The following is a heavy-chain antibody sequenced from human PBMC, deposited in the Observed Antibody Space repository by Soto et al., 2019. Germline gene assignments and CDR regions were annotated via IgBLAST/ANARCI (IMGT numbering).Heavy chain of an antibody. Sequence: QVQLVQSGAEVKKPGASVKVSCKASGYTFTGYYMHWVRQAPGQGLEWMGWINPNSGGTNYAQKFQGWVTMTRDTSISTAYMELSRLRSDDTAVYYCARGCSGGSCYSYGMDVWGQGTTVTVSS. V-gene: IGHV1-2*04. J-gene: IGHJ6*02. CDR1: GYTFTGYY. D-gene: IGHD2-15*01. CDR3: ARGCSGGSCYSYGMDV. CDR2: INPNSGGT.